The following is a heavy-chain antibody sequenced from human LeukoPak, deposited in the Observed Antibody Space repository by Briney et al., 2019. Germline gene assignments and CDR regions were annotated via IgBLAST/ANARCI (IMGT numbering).Heavy chain of an antibody. V-gene: IGHV3-30*02. J-gene: IGHJ4*02. CDR2: IRYDGSNK. Sequence: GGSLRLSCAASGFTFSSYWMHWVRQAPGKGLEWVAFIRYDGSNKYYADSVKGRFTISRDNSKNTLYLQMNSLRAEDTAVYYCAKDPIGGETHFDYWGQGTLVTVSS. CDR1: GFTFSSYW. CDR3: AKDPIGGETHFDY. D-gene: IGHD2-21*01.